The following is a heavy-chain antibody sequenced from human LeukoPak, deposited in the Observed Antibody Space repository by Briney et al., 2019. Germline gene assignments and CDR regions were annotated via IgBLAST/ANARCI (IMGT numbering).Heavy chain of an antibody. CDR1: GFTFSSHS. CDR2: ISSSTSYI. J-gene: IGHJ4*02. Sequence: GGSLRLSCAATGFTFSSHSMNWVRQAPGKGLEWVSSISSSTSYIYYADSVKGRFTISRDNAKNSLFLQMNSLRAEDTALYYCARAEGYGAIDYWGQGTLVIVSS. D-gene: IGHD5-12*01. V-gene: IGHV3-21*01. CDR3: ARAEGYGAIDY.